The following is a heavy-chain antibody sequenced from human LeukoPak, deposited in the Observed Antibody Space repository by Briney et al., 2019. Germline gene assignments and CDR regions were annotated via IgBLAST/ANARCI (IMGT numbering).Heavy chain of an antibody. CDR3: ARALSGYNYGYLDY. Sequence: SETLSLTCAVSGGSISSGGYSWSWIRQPPGKGLEWIVYIYYSGSTYYNPSLKSRVTISVDTSKNQFSLKLSSVTAADTAVYYCARALSGYNYGYLDYWGQGTLVTVSS. J-gene: IGHJ4*02. CDR1: GGSISSGGYS. D-gene: IGHD5-18*01. V-gene: IGHV4-30-4*07. CDR2: IYYSGST.